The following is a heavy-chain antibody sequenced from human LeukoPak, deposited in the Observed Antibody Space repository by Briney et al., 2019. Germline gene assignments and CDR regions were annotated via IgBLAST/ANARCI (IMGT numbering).Heavy chain of an antibody. CDR1: GYTFTGYY. CDR2: INPNSGGT. J-gene: IGHJ4*02. Sequence: GASVKVSCKASGYTFTGYYMHWVRQAPGQGLEWMGWINPNSGGTNYAQKFQGRVTMTRDTSISTAYMELSRLRSDDTAVYYCARESSIEARCLDYWGQGTLVTVSS. V-gene: IGHV1-2*02. D-gene: IGHD6-6*01. CDR3: ARESSIEARCLDY.